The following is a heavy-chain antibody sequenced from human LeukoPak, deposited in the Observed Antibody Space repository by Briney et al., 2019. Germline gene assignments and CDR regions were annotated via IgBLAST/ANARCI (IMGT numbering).Heavy chain of an antibody. CDR1: GYSISSGYY. CDR3: TRHGQTGTPLLDNWFDP. V-gene: IGHV4-38-2*01. D-gene: IGHD1-7*01. CDR2: IYHSGST. J-gene: IGHJ5*02. Sequence: SETLSLTCAVSGYSISSGYYWGWIRQPPGKGLEWIGSIYHSGSTYYNPSLKSRVTISVDTSKNQFSLKVSSVTAADTAVYYCTRHGQTGTPLLDNWFDPWGQGTLVTVSS.